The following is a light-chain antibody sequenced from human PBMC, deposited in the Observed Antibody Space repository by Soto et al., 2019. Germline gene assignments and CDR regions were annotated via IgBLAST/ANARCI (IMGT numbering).Light chain of an antibody. J-gene: IGLJ1*01. CDR1: SSDIGAYNY. Sequence: QSVLTQPASVSGSPGQSITISCAGTSSDIGAYNYVSWHQQHPGKAPKLMIYEVTNRPSGVSNRFSGSKSGNTASLTISGLQAEDEADYYCSSYSSTSTLYVFGTGTKVTVL. CDR2: EVT. V-gene: IGLV2-14*01. CDR3: SSYSSTSTLYV.